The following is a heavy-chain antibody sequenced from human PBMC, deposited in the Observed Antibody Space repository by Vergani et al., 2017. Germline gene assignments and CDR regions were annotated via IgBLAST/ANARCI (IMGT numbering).Heavy chain of an antibody. D-gene: IGHD3-3*01. J-gene: IGHJ5*02. Sequence: EVQLLESGGGLVQPGGSLRLSCAASGFTFSSYAMSWVRQAPGKGLEWVSAISSGGGSTCYAESVKGRFTISRDNSKNTLYLQMNRLRAEDTAVYYCAKVAYYDFWGGRSWFDPWGRGTLVTVSS. V-gene: IGHV3-23*01. CDR1: GFTFSSYA. CDR2: ISSGGGST. CDR3: AKVAYYDFWGGRSWFDP.